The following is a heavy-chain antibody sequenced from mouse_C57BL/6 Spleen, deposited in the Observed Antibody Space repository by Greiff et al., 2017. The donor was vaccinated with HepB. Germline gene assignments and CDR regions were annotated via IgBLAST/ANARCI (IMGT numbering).Heavy chain of an antibody. D-gene: IGHD4-1*01. J-gene: IGHJ2*01. CDR3: ARGGNWDQYDFDY. CDR2: ISSGSSTI. V-gene: IGHV5-17*01. Sequence: VQLKESGGGLVKPGGSLKLSCAASGFTFSDYGMHWVRQAPEKGLEWVAYISSGSSTIYYADTVKGRFTISRDNAKNTLFLQMTSLRSEDTAMYYCARGGNWDQYDFDYWGQGTTLTVSS. CDR1: GFTFSDYG.